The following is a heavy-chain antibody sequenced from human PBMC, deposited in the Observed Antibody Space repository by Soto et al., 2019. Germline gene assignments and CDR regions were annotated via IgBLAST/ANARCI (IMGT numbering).Heavy chain of an antibody. D-gene: IGHD3-10*01. CDR1: GYTFSNYG. J-gene: IGHJ6*02. CDR2: ISAYNGNT. CDR3: ARPRGSGRNYYGVDV. V-gene: IGHV1-18*01. Sequence: GASVKVSCKTSGYTFSNYGINWVRQAPGQGLEWMGWISAYNGNTNFAQKLQGRVSLTTDTSSTTAYMELRSLTSDDSAMYYCARPRGSGRNYYGVDVWGQGTTVTVSS.